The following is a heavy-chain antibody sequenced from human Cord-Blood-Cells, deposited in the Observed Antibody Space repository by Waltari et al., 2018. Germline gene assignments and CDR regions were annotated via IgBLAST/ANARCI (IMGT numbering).Heavy chain of an antibody. Sequence: QVQLQHRGAGLLKPSETLSLTCAAYGGSFSGYYCSCIRQPPGNGREWIGAIHQSGSTNYNPSLRGRGTISGDTSKDQCCVKLSAVTAAYTAGYYGAGVPYYYHSSSYDDCDDWGQETLVTVSS. J-gene: IGHJ4*02. V-gene: IGHV4-34*01. CDR3: AGVPYYYHSSSYDDCDD. CDR1: GGSFSGYY. D-gene: IGHD3-22*01. CDR2: IHQSGST.